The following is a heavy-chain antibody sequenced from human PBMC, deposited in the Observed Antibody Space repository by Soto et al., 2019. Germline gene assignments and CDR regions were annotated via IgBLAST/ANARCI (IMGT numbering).Heavy chain of an antibody. Sequence: EVRLVESGGGPVKPGGSLRLSCAASGFTFNKYSMNWVRQAPGKGLEWVSSITSKTGDQYYADSVKGRFIISRDNTNNSLSLQVTSLRDEYTAVYYCARDRMPNDRGLGDLAYWGQGTLVTVSS. D-gene: IGHD3-22*01. CDR2: ITSKTGDQ. CDR1: GFTFNKYS. J-gene: IGHJ4*02. V-gene: IGHV3-21*02. CDR3: ARDRMPNDRGLGDLAY.